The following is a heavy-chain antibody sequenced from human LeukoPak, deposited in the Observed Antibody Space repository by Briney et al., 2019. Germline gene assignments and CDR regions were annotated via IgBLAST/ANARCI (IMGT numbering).Heavy chain of an antibody. V-gene: IGHV3-74*01. Sequence: GGSLRLSCATSGLTFRTTWMHWVRKAPGKGLMWVSRMNGEGTTIDYADSVKGRFTVSRDYAKNTLFLQMNNLRTEDTALYFCATARNFRFEYWGQGSLVIVSA. CDR1: GLTFRTTW. CDR3: ATARNFRFEY. CDR2: MNGEGTTI. J-gene: IGHJ4*02. D-gene: IGHD1-7*01.